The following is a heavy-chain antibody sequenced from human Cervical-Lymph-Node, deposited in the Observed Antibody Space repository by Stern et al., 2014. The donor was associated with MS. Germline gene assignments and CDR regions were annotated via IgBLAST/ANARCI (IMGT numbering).Heavy chain of an antibody. CDR2: IDPRTGTT. V-gene: IGHV1-46*02. J-gene: IGHJ6*02. CDR1: GYPFNSYF. Sequence: QVQMVQSGAEGKKPGASVNVSCKASGYPFNSYFLHWVRQAPVQGLEWLGIIDPRTGTTRYAQKFQGRVTMTRDRSTSTVYLELSSLRSDDTAVYFCARAPSDYYGMDVWGQGTTVTVSS. CDR3: ARAPSDYYGMDV.